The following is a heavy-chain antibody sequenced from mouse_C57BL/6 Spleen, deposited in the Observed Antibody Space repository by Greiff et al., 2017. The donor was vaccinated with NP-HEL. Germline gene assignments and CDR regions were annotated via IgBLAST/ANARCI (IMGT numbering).Heavy chain of an antibody. J-gene: IGHJ2*01. V-gene: IGHV5-6*01. Sequence: EVQLVESGGDLVKPGGSLKLSCAASGFTFSSYGMSWVRQTPDKRLEWVATISSGGSYTYYPDSVKGRFTISRDNATNTLYLLMSSLTSEDTAMYYCAEHGNYYLDYWGQGTTLTVSS. CDR1: GFTFSSYG. D-gene: IGHD2-1*01. CDR3: AEHGNYYLDY. CDR2: ISSGGSYT.